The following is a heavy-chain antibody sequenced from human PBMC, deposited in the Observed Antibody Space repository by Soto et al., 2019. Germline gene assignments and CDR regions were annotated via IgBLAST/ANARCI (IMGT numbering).Heavy chain of an antibody. Sequence: QLQLQESGPGLVKPSETLSLTCTVSGGSISSSSYYWGWIRQPPGKGLEWIGRIYYSGSTYYNPSLKSRVTISVDTSKNQFSLKLSSVTAADTAVYYCACGYSSGWYQTPFDYWGQGTLVTVSS. CDR2: IYYSGST. CDR1: GGSISSSSYY. D-gene: IGHD6-19*01. V-gene: IGHV4-39*01. CDR3: ACGYSSGWYQTPFDY. J-gene: IGHJ4*02.